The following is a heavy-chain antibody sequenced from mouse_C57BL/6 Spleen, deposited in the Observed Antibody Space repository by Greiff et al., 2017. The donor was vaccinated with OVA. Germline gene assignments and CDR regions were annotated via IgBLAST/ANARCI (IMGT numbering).Heavy chain of an antibody. CDR2: IDPETGGT. CDR1: GYTFTDYE. J-gene: IGHJ4*01. Sequence: QVQLQQSGAELVRPGASVTLSCKASGYTFTDYEMHWVKQTPVHGLEWIGAIDPETGGTAYNQKFKGKAILTADKSSSTAYMELRSLTSEDSAVYYCTTSMVTTREGDAKDYWGQGTSVTVSS. D-gene: IGHD2-2*01. CDR3: TTSMVTTREGDAKDY. V-gene: IGHV1-15*01.